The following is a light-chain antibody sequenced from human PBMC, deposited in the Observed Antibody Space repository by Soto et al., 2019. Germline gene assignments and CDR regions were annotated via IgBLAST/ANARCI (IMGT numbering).Light chain of an antibody. J-gene: IGKJ3*01. Sequence: DIQMTQSPSSLFAFVGDRVTITCRARQHIRTYLNWFQQNPGKAPELLIYDASNLVPGVPSRFSGSGSGTDFTFTISRLQPEDIATYYCQQYYDLPPTFGPGTKVDIK. CDR3: QQYYDLPPT. CDR1: QHIRTY. CDR2: DAS. V-gene: IGKV1-33*01.